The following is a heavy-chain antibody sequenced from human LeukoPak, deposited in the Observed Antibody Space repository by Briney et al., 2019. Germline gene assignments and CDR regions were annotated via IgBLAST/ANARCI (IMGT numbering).Heavy chain of an antibody. V-gene: IGHV4-4*02. J-gene: IGHJ4*02. Sequence: KTSETLSLTCAVSGGSINSTNWWSWVRQPPGKGLEWIGEIYHSGTTKYNPSLKSRVTISVDKSKNQFSLKLRSVTAADTAVYYCARRPVAGTMYYFDYWGQGTQVTVSS. CDR1: GGSINSTNW. D-gene: IGHD6-19*01. CDR3: ARRPVAGTMYYFDY. CDR2: IYHSGTT.